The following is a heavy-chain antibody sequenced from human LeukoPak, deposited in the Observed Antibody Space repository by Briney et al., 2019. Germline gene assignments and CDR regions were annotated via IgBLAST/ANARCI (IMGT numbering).Heavy chain of an antibody. J-gene: IGHJ6*04. D-gene: IGHD3-10*01. CDR3: AREWSIRGVNSYGMDV. CDR2: IYYSGST. Sequence: SETLSLTCTVSGGPISSYYWSWIRQPPGKGLEWIGYIYYSGSTNYNPSLKSRVTISVDTSKNQFSLKLSSVTAADTAVYYCAREWSIRGVNSYGMDVWGKGTTVTVSS. CDR1: GGPISSYY. V-gene: IGHV4-59*01.